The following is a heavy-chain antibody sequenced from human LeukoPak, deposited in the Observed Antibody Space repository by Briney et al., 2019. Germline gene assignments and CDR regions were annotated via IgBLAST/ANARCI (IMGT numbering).Heavy chain of an antibody. CDR1: GFTFSRYV. Sequence: GGSLRLSCAPSGFTFSRYVMHYVREAPGKGLEWVGVISHDGNNKYSAHSMKGRFTISRDNSKSTVYLQMNSLRAEDTAFYYCAKGIYFGSGSYPGYWGQGTLVTVSS. CDR3: AKGIYFGSGSYPGY. V-gene: IGHV3-30*18. J-gene: IGHJ4*02. CDR2: ISHDGNNK. D-gene: IGHD3-10*01.